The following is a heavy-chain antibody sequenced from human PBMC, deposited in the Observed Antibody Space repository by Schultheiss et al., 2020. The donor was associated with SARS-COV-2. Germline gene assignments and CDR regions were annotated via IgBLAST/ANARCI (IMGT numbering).Heavy chain of an antibody. J-gene: IGHJ4*02. CDR3: ARGLWITGTTRRAPLGY. CDR2: MNPNSGNT. CDR1: GYTFTSYD. D-gene: IGHD1-7*01. V-gene: IGHV1-8*03. Sequence: GESLKISCKASGYTFTSYDINWVRQATGQGLEWMGWMNPNSGNTGYAQKFQGRVTITRNTSISTAYMELSSLRSEDTAVYYCARGLWITGTTRRAPLGYWGQGTLVTVSS.